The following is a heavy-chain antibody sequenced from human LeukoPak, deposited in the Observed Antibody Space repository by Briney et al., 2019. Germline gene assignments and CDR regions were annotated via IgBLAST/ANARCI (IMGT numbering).Heavy chain of an antibody. CDR1: GFTFSDYY. D-gene: IGHD6-19*01. CDR3: ARSRWYSSGWYFDY. J-gene: IGHJ4*02. Sequence: KAGGSLRLSCAASGFTFSDYYMSWIRQAPGKGLEWISYISSSGSTIYYADSVKGRFTISRDNAKNSLYLQMNSLRAEDTAVYYCARSRWYSSGWYFDYWGQGTLVTVSS. CDR2: ISSSGSTI. V-gene: IGHV3-11*01.